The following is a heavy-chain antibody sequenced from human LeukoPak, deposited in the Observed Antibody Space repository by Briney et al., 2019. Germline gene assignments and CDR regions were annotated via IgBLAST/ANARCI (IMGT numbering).Heavy chain of an antibody. CDR1: GFTFSSYA. CDR3: ASCRDGYNAEYFQH. V-gene: IGHV3-30-3*01. D-gene: IGHD5-24*01. Sequence: PGGSLRLSCAASGFTFSSYAMHWVRQAPGKGLEWVAVISYDGSNKYYADSVKGRFTISRDNSKNTLYLQMNSLRAEDTAVYYCASCRDGYNAEYFQHWGQGTLVTVSS. CDR2: ISYDGSNK. J-gene: IGHJ1*01.